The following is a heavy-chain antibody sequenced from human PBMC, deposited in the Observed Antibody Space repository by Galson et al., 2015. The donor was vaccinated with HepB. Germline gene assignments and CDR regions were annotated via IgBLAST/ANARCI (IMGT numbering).Heavy chain of an antibody. CDR1: GYTFSGYY. CDR2: INPNNGDT. CDR3: ARPRKWLAPLDAFDM. J-gene: IGHJ3*02. Sequence: SVKVSCKASGYTFSGYYIHWVRQAPGQGLEWMGWINPNNGDTKYTQKFQGRVTMTRDTSISTVNMELSRLRSDDTAVYYCARPRKWLAPLDAFDMWGQGTMVTVSS. V-gene: IGHV1-2*02. D-gene: IGHD3-22*01.